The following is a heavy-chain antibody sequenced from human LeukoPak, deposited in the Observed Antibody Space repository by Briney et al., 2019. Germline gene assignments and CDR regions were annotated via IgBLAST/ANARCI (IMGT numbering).Heavy chain of an antibody. CDR3: ARQRAGIAARLRHYYYGMDV. Sequence: SETLSLTCTVSGGSISSYYWSWIRQPPGKGLEWIGEINHSGSTNYNPSLKSRVTISVDTSKNQFSLKLSSVTAADTAVYYCARQRAGIAARLRHYYYGMDVWGQGTTVTVSS. D-gene: IGHD6-6*01. CDR2: INHSGST. CDR1: GGSISSYY. J-gene: IGHJ6*02. V-gene: IGHV4-34*01.